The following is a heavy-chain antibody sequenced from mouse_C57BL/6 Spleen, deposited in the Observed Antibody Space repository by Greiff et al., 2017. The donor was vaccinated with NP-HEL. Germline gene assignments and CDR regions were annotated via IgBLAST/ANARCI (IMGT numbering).Heavy chain of an antibody. CDR3: ARRDSSGYAMDY. Sequence: VKLQQPGAELVKPGASVKLSCKASGYTFTSYWMQWVKQRPGQGLEWIGEIDPSDSYTNYNQKFKGKATLTVDTSSSTAYMQLSSLTSEDSAVYYCARRDSSGYAMDYWGQGTSVTVSS. V-gene: IGHV1-50*01. J-gene: IGHJ4*01. CDR2: IDPSDSYT. CDR1: GYTFTSYW. D-gene: IGHD3-2*02.